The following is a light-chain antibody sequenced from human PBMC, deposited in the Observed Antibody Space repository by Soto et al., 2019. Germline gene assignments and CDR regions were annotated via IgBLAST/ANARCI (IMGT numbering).Light chain of an antibody. V-gene: IGKV3-11*01. Sequence: EIVLTQSPATLSLSPGDGATLSCRASQSVSSYLAWYQQKPGPAPRLLIYAASNRATGIPARFSGSGSGTDFTLTVDSLQSEDFAVYYCQQYNNWPRTFGQGTKVDI. CDR2: AAS. CDR1: QSVSSY. J-gene: IGKJ1*01. CDR3: QQYNNWPRT.